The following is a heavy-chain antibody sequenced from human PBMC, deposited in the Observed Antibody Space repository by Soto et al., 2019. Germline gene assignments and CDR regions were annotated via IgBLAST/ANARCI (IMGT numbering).Heavy chain of an antibody. V-gene: IGHV1-8*01. CDR2: MNPKSGYT. CDR1: GYTFSSYG. J-gene: IGHJ6*02. D-gene: IGHD2-21*01. CDR3: ARAYGDLDV. Sequence: QVQLVQSGAEVKKPGASVKVSCKASGYTFSSYGINWVRQATGQGLEWMGWMNPKSGYTGYAQKFQGRVTMTRDTSISTAYMEVSSLRSEDTAIYYCARAYGDLDVWGQGTTVTVSS.